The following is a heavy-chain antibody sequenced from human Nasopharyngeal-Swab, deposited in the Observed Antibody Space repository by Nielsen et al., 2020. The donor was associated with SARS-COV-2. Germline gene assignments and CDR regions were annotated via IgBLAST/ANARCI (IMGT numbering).Heavy chain of an antibody. D-gene: IGHD3-3*02. V-gene: IGHV3-23*01. CDR3: ATHLFYFDY. J-gene: IGHJ4*02. Sequence: WIRQPPGKGLERVSGISGSDGSTYYADSVKGRFAISRDTSKNTLYLQMNSLRAEDTAVYYCATHLFYFDYWGQGTLVTVSS. CDR2: ISGSDGST.